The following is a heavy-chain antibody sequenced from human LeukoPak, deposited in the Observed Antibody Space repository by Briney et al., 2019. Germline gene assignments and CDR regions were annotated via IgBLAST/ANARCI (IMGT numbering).Heavy chain of an antibody. J-gene: IGHJ3*02. V-gene: IGHV4-31*03. CDR2: IYYSGST. CDR1: GDSISSGNYY. Sequence: SETLSLTCTVSGDSISSGNYYWGWIRQHPGKGLEWIGYIYYSGSTYSNPSLKSRLTMSVDISKNQFSLKLSSVTAADTAVYYCARGVKGLRGAFDIWGQGTMVTVSS. CDR3: ARGVKGLRGAFDI. D-gene: IGHD3-10*01.